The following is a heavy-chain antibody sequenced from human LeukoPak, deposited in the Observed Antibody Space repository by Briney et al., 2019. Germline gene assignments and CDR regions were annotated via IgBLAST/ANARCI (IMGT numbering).Heavy chain of an antibody. Sequence: SVKVSCKASGFTFTSSAVQWVRQARGQRLEWIGWIVVGSGNTNYAQRFQERVTITRDMSTSTAYMELSSLRSEDTAVYYCAASPDYYDSSGYSYYFDHWGQGTLVTVSS. J-gene: IGHJ4*02. CDR2: IVVGSGNT. D-gene: IGHD3-22*01. CDR3: AASPDYYDSSGYSYYFDH. V-gene: IGHV1-58*01. CDR1: GFTFTSSA.